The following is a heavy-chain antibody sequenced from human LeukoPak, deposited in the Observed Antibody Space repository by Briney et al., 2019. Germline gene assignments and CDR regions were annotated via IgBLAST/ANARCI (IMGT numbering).Heavy chain of an antibody. D-gene: IGHD2-15*01. V-gene: IGHV1-2*02. CDR2: INPNSGGT. CDR1: GYTFTTYN. Sequence: ASVKVSCKASGYTFTTYNINWVRQAPGQGLEWMGWINPNSGGTNYAQKFQGRVTMTRDTSISTAYMELSRLRSDDTAVYYCARDLFLVVAATRDAFDIWGQGTMVTVSS. CDR3: ARDLFLVVAATRDAFDI. J-gene: IGHJ3*02.